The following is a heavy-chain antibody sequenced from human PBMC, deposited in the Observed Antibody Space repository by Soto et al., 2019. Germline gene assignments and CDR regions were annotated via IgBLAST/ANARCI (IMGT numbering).Heavy chain of an antibody. D-gene: IGHD3-22*01. CDR1: GYTFTSYA. CDR3: ARDLYDSRGGYIYGMDV. CDR2: INAGNGNT. V-gene: IGHV1-3*01. J-gene: IGHJ6*02. Sequence: ASVKVSCKASGYTFTSYALHWVRQAPGQRLEWMGWINAGNGNTKYSQKFQGRVTITRDTSASTAYMELSSLTSEDTALYYCARDLYDSRGGYIYGMDVWGPGTKVTVSS.